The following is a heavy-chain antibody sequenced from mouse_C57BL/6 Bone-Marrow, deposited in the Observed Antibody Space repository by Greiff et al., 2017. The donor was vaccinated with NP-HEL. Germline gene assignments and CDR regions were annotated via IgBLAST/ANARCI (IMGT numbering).Heavy chain of an antibody. CDR2: LSSGGSYT. CDR3: ARPARQLRLPFAY. Sequence: EVMLVESGGDLVKPGGSLKLSCAASGFTFSSYGMSWVRQTPDKRLEWVATLSSGGSYTYYPDSVKGRFTISRDNAKNTLYLQMSSLKSEDTAMYYCARPARQLRLPFAYWGQGTLVTVSA. CDR1: GFTFSSYG. V-gene: IGHV5-6*01. D-gene: IGHD3-2*02. J-gene: IGHJ3*01.